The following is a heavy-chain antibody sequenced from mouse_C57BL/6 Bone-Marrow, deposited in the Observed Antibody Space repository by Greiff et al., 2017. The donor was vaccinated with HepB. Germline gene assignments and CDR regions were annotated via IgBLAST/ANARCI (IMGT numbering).Heavy chain of an antibody. CDR3: ARTNYSNYCAMDY. V-gene: IGHV1-55*01. J-gene: IGHJ4*01. CDR1: GYTFTSYW. CDR2: IYPGSGST. D-gene: IGHD2-5*01. Sequence: QVQLQQPGAELVKPGASVKMSCKASGYTFTSYWITWVKQRPGQGLEWIGDIYPGSGSTNYNEKFKSKATLTVDTSSSTAYMQLSSLTSEDSAVYYCARTNYSNYCAMDYWGQGTSVTVSS.